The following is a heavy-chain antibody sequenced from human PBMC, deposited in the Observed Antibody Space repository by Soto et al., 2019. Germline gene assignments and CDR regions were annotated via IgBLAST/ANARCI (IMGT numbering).Heavy chain of an antibody. CDR3: ARDATGKAAAAGAFDI. CDR1: GYTFTSYG. V-gene: IGHV1-18*01. J-gene: IGHJ3*02. D-gene: IGHD6-13*01. CDR2: ISAYNGNT. Sequence: ASVKVSCKASGYTFTSYGISWVRQAPGQGLEWMGWISAYNGNTNYAQKLQGRVTMTTDTSTSTVYMELSSLRSEDTAVYYCARDATGKAAAAGAFDIWGQGTMVTVSS.